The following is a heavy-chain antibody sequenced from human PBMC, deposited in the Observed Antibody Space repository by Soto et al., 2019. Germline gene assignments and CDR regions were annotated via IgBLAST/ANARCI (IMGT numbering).Heavy chain of an antibody. V-gene: IGHV4-4*07. CDR1: GGSISGHY. D-gene: IGHD2-15*01. CDR2: IYTSGST. CDR3: ARGEIDGGLCRCHYYYYGMDV. J-gene: IGHJ6*02. Sequence: TSETLSLTCTVSGGSISGHYWSWIRQPPGKGLEWIGRIYTSGSTNYTPSLKSRVTMSVDTSKNQFSLKLSSVTAADTAVYYCARGEIDGGLCRCHYYYYGMDVWGQGTTVTVSS.